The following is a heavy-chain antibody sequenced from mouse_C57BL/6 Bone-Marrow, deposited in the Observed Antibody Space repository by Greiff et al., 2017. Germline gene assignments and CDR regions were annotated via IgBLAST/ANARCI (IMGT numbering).Heavy chain of an antibody. V-gene: IGHV1-59*01. CDR1: GYTFTSYW. J-gene: IGHJ4*01. D-gene: IGHD1-1*01. CDR3: ARGRLLRYLDY. Sequence: QVQLKQPGAELVRPGTSVKLSCKASGYTFTSYWMHWVKQRPGQGLEWIGVIDPSDSYTNYNQKFKGKATLTVDTSSSTAYMQLSSLTSEDSAVYYCARGRLLRYLDYWGQGTSVTVSS. CDR2: IDPSDSYT.